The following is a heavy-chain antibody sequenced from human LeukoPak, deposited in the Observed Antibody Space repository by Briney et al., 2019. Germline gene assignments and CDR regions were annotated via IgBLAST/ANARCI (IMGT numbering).Heavy chain of an antibody. J-gene: IGHJ4*02. Sequence: SETLSLTCTVSGDSLSSYYWSWIRQPAGKGLEWIGRVYTNGNTNYNPSLKSRVTMSVDTTKNQISLKLTSVTAADTAVYYCARYESTVTSTLERFDYWGQGTLVTVSS. V-gene: IGHV4-4*07. CDR3: ARYESTVTSTLERFDY. CDR2: VYTNGNT. CDR1: GDSLSSYY. D-gene: IGHD4-11*01.